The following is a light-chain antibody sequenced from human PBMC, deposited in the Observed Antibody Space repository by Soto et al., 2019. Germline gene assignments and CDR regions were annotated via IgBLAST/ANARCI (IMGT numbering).Light chain of an antibody. CDR3: QQYGSSPPWT. J-gene: IGKJ1*01. Sequence: EIVLTQSPGTLSLSPGERATLSCRASESVSSSYVAWYQQKPGHAPRLLIFGASIMATGTPDRFSGSGSGTDFTLPSSRLEPEDFAVYYCQQYGSSPPWTFGHGTEVEIK. CDR2: GAS. V-gene: IGKV3-20*01. CDR1: ESVSSSY.